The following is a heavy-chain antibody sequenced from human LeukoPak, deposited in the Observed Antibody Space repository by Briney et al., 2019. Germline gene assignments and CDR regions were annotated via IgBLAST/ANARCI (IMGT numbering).Heavy chain of an antibody. Sequence: SVKVSCKASGGTLSSYAISWVRQAPGQGLEWMGGIIPIFGTANYAQKFQGRVTITADESTSTAYMELSSLRSEDTAVYYCARTAMVTSDYYYYYMDVWGKGTTVTVSS. V-gene: IGHV1-69*01. CDR2: IIPIFGTA. CDR1: GGTLSSYA. J-gene: IGHJ6*03. D-gene: IGHD5-18*01. CDR3: ARTAMVTSDYYYYYMDV.